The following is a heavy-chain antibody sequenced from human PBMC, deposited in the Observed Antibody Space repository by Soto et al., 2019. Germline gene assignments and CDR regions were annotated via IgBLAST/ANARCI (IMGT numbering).Heavy chain of an antibody. CDR1: GGSISSYY. CDR3: ARFSYYDSSGYRSPNFDY. D-gene: IGHD3-22*01. J-gene: IGHJ4*02. V-gene: IGHV4-59*01. CDR2: IYYSGST. Sequence: PSETLSLTCTVSGGSISSYYWSWTRQPPGKGLEWIGYIYYSGSTNYNPSLKSRVTISVDTSKNQFSLKLSSVTAADTAVYYCARFSYYDSSGYRSPNFDYWGQGTLVTV.